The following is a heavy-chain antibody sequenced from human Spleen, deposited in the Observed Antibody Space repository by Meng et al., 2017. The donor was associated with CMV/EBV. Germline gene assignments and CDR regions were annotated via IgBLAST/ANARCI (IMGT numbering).Heavy chain of an antibody. CDR3: ARDANSGSYLAWFDP. Sequence: ESLKISCTVSGGSVSSGSYYWSWIRQPPGKGLEWIGYFYYSGSTNYNPSLKSRVTISVDTSKNQFSLKLSSVTAADTAVYYCARDANSGSYLAWFDPWGQGTLVTVSS. CDR1: GGSVSSGSYY. CDR2: FYYSGST. J-gene: IGHJ5*02. V-gene: IGHV4-61*01. D-gene: IGHD1-26*01.